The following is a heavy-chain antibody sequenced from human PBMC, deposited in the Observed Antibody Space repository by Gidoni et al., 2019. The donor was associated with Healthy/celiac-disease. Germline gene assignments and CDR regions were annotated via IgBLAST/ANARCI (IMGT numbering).Heavy chain of an antibody. CDR1: GYTFTSYG. CDR2: ISAYNGNT. Sequence: QVQLVQSGAEVKKPGASVKVSCKASGYTFTSYGISWVRQAPGQGRVWMGWISAYNGNTNYAQKLQGRVTMTTDTSTSTAYMELRSLRSDDTAVYYCARGGDYYDSSGYYRQGGYFDYWGQGTLVTVSS. D-gene: IGHD3-22*01. V-gene: IGHV1-18*01. J-gene: IGHJ4*02. CDR3: ARGGDYYDSSGYYRQGGYFDY.